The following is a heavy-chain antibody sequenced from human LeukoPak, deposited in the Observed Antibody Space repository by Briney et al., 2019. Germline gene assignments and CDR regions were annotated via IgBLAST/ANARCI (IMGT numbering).Heavy chain of an antibody. CDR1: DDSISSGTYY. V-gene: IGHV4-61*02. D-gene: IGHD6-13*01. CDR2: ISPSGST. J-gene: IGHJ6*02. CDR3: ARENRMAAAGIGYYYYGMDV. Sequence: SETLSLTCTVSDDSISSGTYYWNWIRQPAGKGLEWIGRISPSGSTNYYPSLKSRVTISVDTSENKFSLKLSSVTAADTAVYYCARENRMAAAGIGYYYYGMDVWGQGTTVTVSS.